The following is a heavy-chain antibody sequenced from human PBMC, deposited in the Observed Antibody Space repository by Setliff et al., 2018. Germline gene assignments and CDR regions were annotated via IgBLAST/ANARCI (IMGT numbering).Heavy chain of an antibody. V-gene: IGHV3-23*03. CDR1: GFTFSSYA. CDR3: VNHNPARWAVTGTPLDQ. D-gene: IGHD6-19*01. J-gene: IGHJ4*02. Sequence: GGSLRLSCAASGFTFSSYAMSWVRQAPGKGLEWVSVIYSGGSSTYYADSVKGRFTISRDNAKSSLYLQMNSLRAEDTAVYYCVNHNPARWAVTGTPLDQWGQGTLVTVSS. CDR2: IYSGGSST.